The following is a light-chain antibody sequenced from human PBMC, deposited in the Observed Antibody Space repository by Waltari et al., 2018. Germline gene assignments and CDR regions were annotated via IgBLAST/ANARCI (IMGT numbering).Light chain of an antibody. CDR2: GAS. CDR1: QSVSNNY. CDR3: LQYGSSWM. Sequence: EIVLTQSPGTLSLSPGGRATLSCRASQSVSNNYLAWFQHKPGQAPRLLIYGASSRATGIPDRFSGSGSGTNFTLTIARLEPEDFAVYYCLQYGSSWMFGQGTKVEIK. V-gene: IGKV3-20*01. J-gene: IGKJ1*01.